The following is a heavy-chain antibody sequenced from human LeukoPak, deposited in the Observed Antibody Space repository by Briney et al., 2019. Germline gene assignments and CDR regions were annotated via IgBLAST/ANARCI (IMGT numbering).Heavy chain of an antibody. Sequence: SETLSLTCSVSGDSISDYYWSWIRQPPGKGLELIGYIHSTGSSNHKPSLMSRVTMSADTSKNQVSLSLRSVTATDTAVYYCARAPDYYDSTTYIFDYWGQGTLVTVSS. D-gene: IGHD3-22*01. CDR1: GDSISDYY. J-gene: IGHJ4*02. CDR2: IHSTGSS. CDR3: ARAPDYYDSTTYIFDY. V-gene: IGHV4-4*09.